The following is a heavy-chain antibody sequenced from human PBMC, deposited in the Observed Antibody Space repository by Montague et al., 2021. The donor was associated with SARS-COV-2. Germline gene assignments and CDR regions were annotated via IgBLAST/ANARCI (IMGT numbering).Heavy chain of an antibody. D-gene: IGHD5-12*01. CDR2: IKEDVSEK. V-gene: IGHV3-7*05. J-gene: IGHJ4*02. CDR1: VFTFSSYW. CDR3: ARDFAHYTGYVAGYFDY. Sequence: SLRLSCAASVFTFSSYWMSWVRQAPGKGLERVASIKEDVSEKDYLQSFNAQFTISRDNAKNSLHLQMNSLRADDTAVYYCARDFAHYTGYVAGYFDYWGQGTLVTVSS.